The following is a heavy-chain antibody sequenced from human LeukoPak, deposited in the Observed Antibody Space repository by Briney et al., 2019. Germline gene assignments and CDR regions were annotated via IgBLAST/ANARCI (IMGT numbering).Heavy chain of an antibody. CDR1: GYTFTDSY. Sequence: ASVKVSCKASGYTFTDSYIHWVRQAPGQGLECVGRINPNSGGTNYAQKFQGRVTMTRDTSISTAYMEVSSLRYDDTSVYYCVREYCGGDCYPWNWGQGTLVTVSS. D-gene: IGHD2-21*02. CDR2: INPNSGGT. J-gene: IGHJ4*02. CDR3: VREYCGGDCYPWN. V-gene: IGHV1-2*06.